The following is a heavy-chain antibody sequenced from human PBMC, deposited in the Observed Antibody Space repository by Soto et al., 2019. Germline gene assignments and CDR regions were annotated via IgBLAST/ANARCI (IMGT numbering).Heavy chain of an antibody. D-gene: IGHD4-17*01. CDR2: INHIGNA. Sequence: PSETLSLTCAVFGGSFSTYYWSWIRQSPGKGLEWIGEINHIGNANYNPSLKSRVTISIDTSKNQFSLKLTSVTAADTAVFYCARAPTFVGDYGGYYYYGMDVWGQGTTVTVSS. J-gene: IGHJ6*02. CDR1: GGSFSTYY. V-gene: IGHV4-34*01. CDR3: ARAPTFVGDYGGYYYYGMDV.